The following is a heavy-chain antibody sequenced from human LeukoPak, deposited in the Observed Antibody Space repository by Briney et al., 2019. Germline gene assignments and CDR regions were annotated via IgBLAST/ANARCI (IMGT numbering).Heavy chain of an antibody. CDR2: IIPIFGIA. D-gene: IGHD3-10*01. J-gene: IGHJ6*02. Sequence: SVKVSCKASGGTFSSYAISWVRRAPGQGLEWMGRIIPIFGIANYAQKFQGRVTITADKSTSTAYMELSSLRSEDTAVYYCARSYRRYGSGSYSHDYYYGMDVWGQGTTVTVSS. V-gene: IGHV1-69*04. CDR1: GGTFSSYA. CDR3: ARSYRRYGSGSYSHDYYYGMDV.